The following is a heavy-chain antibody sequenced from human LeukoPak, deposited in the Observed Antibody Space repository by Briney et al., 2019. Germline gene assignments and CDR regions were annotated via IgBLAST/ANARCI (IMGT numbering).Heavy chain of an antibody. CDR2: IYYSGST. J-gene: IGHJ4*02. D-gene: IGHD1-1*01. V-gene: IGHV4-39*07. Sequence: PSETLSLTCTVSGGSISDTGYYWGWIRQPPGKGLEWIGSIYYSGSTYYNPSLKSRVTISVDTSKNQFSLKVSSVTAADTAVYYCARDPRTWNGGRYYFDYWGQGTLVSVSS. CDR1: GGSISDTGYY. CDR3: ARDPRTWNGGRYYFDY.